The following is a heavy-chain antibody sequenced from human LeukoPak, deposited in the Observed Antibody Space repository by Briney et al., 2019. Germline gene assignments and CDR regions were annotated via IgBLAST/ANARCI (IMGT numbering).Heavy chain of an antibody. J-gene: IGHJ6*03. CDR3: ARTAKDIVIVPASYYMDV. Sequence: GGSLRLSCAASGFTFTNYGMNWVRQPPGKGLEWVSSISSSGTSIDYADSVKGRFTVSRDSVTNSLYLQMNSLRAEDTAVYYCARTAKDIVIVPASYYMDVWGKGTTVTVSS. D-gene: IGHD2-2*01. V-gene: IGHV3-21*01. CDR2: ISSSGTSI. CDR1: GFTFTNYG.